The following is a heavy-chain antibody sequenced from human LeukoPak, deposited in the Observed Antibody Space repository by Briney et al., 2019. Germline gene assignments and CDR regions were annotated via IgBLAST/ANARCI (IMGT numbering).Heavy chain of an antibody. CDR2: IKQDGSEK. V-gene: IGHV3-7*03. Sequence: PGGSLRLSCAASGFTFSSYAMSWVRQAPGEGLEWVANIKQDGSEKYYVDSVKGRFTISRDNAKNSLYLQMNSLRAEDTAVYYCARGTPCDYWGQGTLVTVSS. J-gene: IGHJ4*02. CDR1: GFTFSSYA. CDR3: ARGTPCDY.